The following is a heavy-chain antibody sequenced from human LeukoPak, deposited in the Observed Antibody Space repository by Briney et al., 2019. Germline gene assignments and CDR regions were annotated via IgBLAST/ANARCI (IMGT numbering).Heavy chain of an antibody. J-gene: IGHJ6*02. CDR1: GGSISSYY. CDR2: IYTSGST. D-gene: IGHD2-2*01. V-gene: IGHV4-4*07. Sequence: SETLSLTCTVSGGSISSYYWSWIRQPAGKGLEWIGRIYTSGSTNYNPSLKSRVTMSVDTSKNQFSLKLSSVTAADTAVYYCARNPYRSSTGCYHPYYYGMDVWGQGTTVTVSS. CDR3: ARNPYRSSTGCYHPYYYGMDV.